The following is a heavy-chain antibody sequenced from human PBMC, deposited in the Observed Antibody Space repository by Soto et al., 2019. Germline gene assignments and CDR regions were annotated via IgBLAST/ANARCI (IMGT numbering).Heavy chain of an antibody. V-gene: IGHV1-69*13. J-gene: IGHJ6*02. CDR2: IIPIFGTA. CDR3: ATVENYYYYGMDV. D-gene: IGHD3-3*01. CDR1: GGTFSSYA. Sequence: GASVKVSCKASGGTFSSYAISWVRQAPGQGLEWMGGIIPIFGTANYAQKFQGRVTITADESTSTAYMELSSLRSEDTAVYYCATVENYYYYGMDVWGQGTTVTVSS.